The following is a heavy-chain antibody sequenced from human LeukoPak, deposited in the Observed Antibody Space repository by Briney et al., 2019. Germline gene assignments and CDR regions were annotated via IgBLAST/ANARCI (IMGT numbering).Heavy chain of an antibody. J-gene: IGHJ5*02. D-gene: IGHD3-3*01. CDR2: IYYSGST. Sequence: PSETLSLTCTVSGGSISSYYWSWIRQTPGKGLEWIGYIYYSGSTNYNPSLKSRVTISVDTSKNQFSLKLSSVTAADTAVYYCARGRNFGVVIPYNWFDPWGQGTLVTVSS. CDR3: ARGRNFGVVIPYNWFDP. V-gene: IGHV4-59*08. CDR1: GGSISSYY.